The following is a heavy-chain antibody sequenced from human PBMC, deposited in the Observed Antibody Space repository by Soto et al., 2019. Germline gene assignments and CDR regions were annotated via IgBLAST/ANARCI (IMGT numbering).Heavy chain of an antibody. CDR1: GFTFSRYA. V-gene: IGHV3-64*01. D-gene: IGHD5-18*01. CDR2: ISSNGGST. CDR3: ARADTAGY. Sequence: EVQLVESGGGLVQPGGSLRLSCAASGFTFSRYAMHWVRQAPGKGLEYVSAISSNGGSTYYANSVKGRFTISRDNSKNTLYLQMGSLRAEDMAVYYCARADTAGYWGQGTLVTVSS. J-gene: IGHJ4*02.